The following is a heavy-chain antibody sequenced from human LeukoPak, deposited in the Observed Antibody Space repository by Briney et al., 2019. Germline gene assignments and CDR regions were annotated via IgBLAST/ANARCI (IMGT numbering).Heavy chain of an antibody. J-gene: IGHJ6*02. CDR2: ISTSGSTI. CDR3: ARDGTQRYYDFWSGYSGYYYGMDV. Sequence: GGSLRLSCAASGFTFSDYYMSWVRQAPGQGLEWVSYISTSGSTIYYADSVKGRFTISRDNAKNSLYLQMNSLRAEDTAVYYCARDGTQRYYDFWSGYSGYYYGMDVWGQGTTVTVSS. V-gene: IGHV3-11*01. CDR1: GFTFSDYY. D-gene: IGHD3-3*01.